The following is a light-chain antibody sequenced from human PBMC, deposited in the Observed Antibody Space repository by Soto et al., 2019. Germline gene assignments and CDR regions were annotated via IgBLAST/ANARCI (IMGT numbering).Light chain of an antibody. CDR3: QEYGNSRT. J-gene: IGKJ1*01. CDR2: GAS. V-gene: IGKV3-20*01. Sequence: EIVLTQSPGTLSLSPGERATLSCRASQSVSSYYLAWYQQKPGQAPRLLIYGASSRATGFPDRFSGSVSGTDFTLTISRLEPEDFAVYYCQEYGNSRTFGQGTKVDIK. CDR1: QSVSSYY.